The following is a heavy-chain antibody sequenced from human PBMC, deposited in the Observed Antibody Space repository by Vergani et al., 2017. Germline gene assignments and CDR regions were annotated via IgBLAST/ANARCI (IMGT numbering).Heavy chain of an antibody. V-gene: IGHV3-49*04. CDR1: GFSFGDYA. Sequence: EVQLVESGGGLVPPGRSLRLSCAASGFSFGDYAMTWVRQAPGKGREWVAFIRNKAYGGTTEYAASVKGRFTIARDESKRLAYLQLSGLKTEDTAVYFCSRGRGYSFGYSDYWGQGTLVTVSS. D-gene: IGHD5-18*01. CDR2: IRNKAYGGTT. J-gene: IGHJ4*02. CDR3: SRGRGYSFGYSDY.